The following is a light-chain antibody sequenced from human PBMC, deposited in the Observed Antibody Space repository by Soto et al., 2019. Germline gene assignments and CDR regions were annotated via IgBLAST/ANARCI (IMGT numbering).Light chain of an antibody. CDR1: SSNIGAGYD. Sequence: QSALTQPHSVSGAPGQRGTISCTGSSSNIGAGYDVHWYQQLPGTAPKLLIYGNSNRPSGVPDRFSGSKSGTSASLAITGLQAEDEADYYCQSYDSSLSGWVFGGGTKLTVL. J-gene: IGLJ3*02. CDR3: QSYDSSLSGWV. CDR2: GNS. V-gene: IGLV1-40*01.